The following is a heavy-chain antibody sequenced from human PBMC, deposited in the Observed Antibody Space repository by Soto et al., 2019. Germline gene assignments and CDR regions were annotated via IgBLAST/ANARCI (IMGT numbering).Heavy chain of an antibody. CDR1: GYSFTAFY. CDR3: ARANSIRPYFYHMDV. D-gene: IGHD2-21*01. Sequence: QVQLVQSGAEVEKPGASVKVSCKAAGYSFTAFYIHWVRQARGQGFEWLGWINPNSGGTYYSQKFRARVTLTRDTSISTAYMELTGLSSDDTAVYYCARANSIRPYFYHMDVWGQGTTVTVSS. V-gene: IGHV1-2*02. CDR2: INPNSGGT. J-gene: IGHJ6*03.